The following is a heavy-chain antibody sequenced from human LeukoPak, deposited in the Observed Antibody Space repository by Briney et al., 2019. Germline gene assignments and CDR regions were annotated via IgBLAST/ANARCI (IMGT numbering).Heavy chain of an antibody. J-gene: IGHJ4*02. CDR2: IYYSGST. D-gene: IGHD6-19*01. CDR3: ARASFSSSGWYDPFDY. Sequence: PSETLSLTCTVSGGSITSYYWSWIRQPPGKGLEWIGYIYYSGSTNYNPSLKRRVTISVDTSKNQFSLNLSSVTAADTAVYYCARASFSSSGWYDPFDYWGQGTLVTVSS. V-gene: IGHV4-59*01. CDR1: GGSITSYY.